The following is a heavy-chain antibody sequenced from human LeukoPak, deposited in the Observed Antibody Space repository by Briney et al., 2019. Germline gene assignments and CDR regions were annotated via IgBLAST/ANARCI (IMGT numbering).Heavy chain of an antibody. CDR1: GGTFSSYA. D-gene: IGHD3-9*01. Sequence: ASVKVSCKASGGTFSSYAITWVRQAPGQGLEWMGGIIPMFGTTNFAQKFQGRVTITADESTSTAYMELSSLRSEDTAVYYCARAPNPLRYFDWLFRLDYWGQGTLVTVSS. V-gene: IGHV1-69*13. CDR3: ARAPNPLRYFDWLFRLDY. J-gene: IGHJ4*02. CDR2: IIPMFGTT.